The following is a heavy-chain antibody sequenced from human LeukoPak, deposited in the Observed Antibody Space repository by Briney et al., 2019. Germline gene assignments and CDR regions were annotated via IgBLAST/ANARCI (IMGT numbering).Heavy chain of an antibody. Sequence: SQTLSLTCVISGDSVSSNSAAWNWIRQSPSRGLKWLGRAYYRSKWSNDYVVSLKSRITINPDTSKNQFSLQLNSVTPEDTAVYYCARSYSGYIDYWGQGTLVTVSS. CDR2: AYYRSKWSN. J-gene: IGHJ4*02. D-gene: IGHD1-26*01. CDR1: GDSVSSNSAA. CDR3: ARSYSGYIDY. V-gene: IGHV6-1*01.